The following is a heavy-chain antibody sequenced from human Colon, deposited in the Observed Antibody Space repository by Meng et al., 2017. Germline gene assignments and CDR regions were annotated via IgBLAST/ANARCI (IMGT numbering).Heavy chain of an antibody. J-gene: IGHJ4*01. CDR3: ARCYGDWFSGDH. CDR2: IWYDGSKE. Sequence: VRVVGSEGVVFKPARVLRLSVARSGFTLTSDGLDWVRQAPGNGLEWVAVIWYDGSKEYYADSVKGRFTISRDDSKNTIYLQMNSLRAEDTAVYYCARCYGDWFSGDHWGRGTLVTVSS. CDR1: GFTLTSDG. V-gene: IGHV3-33*01. D-gene: IGHD3/OR15-3a*01.